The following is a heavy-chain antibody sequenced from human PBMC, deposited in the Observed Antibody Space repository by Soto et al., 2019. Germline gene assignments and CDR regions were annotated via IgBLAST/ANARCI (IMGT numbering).Heavy chain of an antibody. J-gene: IGHJ3*02. Sequence: VKVSCKASGYTFTSYGISWVRQAPGQGLEWMGWISAYNGNTNYAQKLQGRVTMTTDTSTSTAYMELRSLRSDDTAVYYCARDDIVVVVGAAFDIWGEGTMVTVS. V-gene: IGHV1-18*01. D-gene: IGHD2-15*01. CDR3: ARDDIVVVVGAAFDI. CDR1: GYTFTSYG. CDR2: ISAYNGNT.